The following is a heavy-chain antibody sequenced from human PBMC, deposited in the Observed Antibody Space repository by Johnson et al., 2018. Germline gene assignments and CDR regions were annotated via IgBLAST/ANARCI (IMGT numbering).Heavy chain of an antibody. D-gene: IGHD3-22*01. Sequence: EQLVESGGGVVQPGGSLRLSCAASGFTVSSDYMNWVRQAPGKGLEWVSVIYSVGSTYYADSVKGRFTISRDISKNTLYLQMNSLRAEDTAVYYIARVEYYDRAFDIWGQGTMVTVSS. CDR1: GFTVSSDY. J-gene: IGHJ3*02. CDR3: ARVEYYDRAFDI. V-gene: IGHV3-66*01. CDR2: IYSVGST.